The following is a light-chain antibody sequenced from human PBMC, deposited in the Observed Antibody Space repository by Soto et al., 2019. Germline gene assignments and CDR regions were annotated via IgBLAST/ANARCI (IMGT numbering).Light chain of an antibody. CDR2: DVS. V-gene: IGLV2-11*01. CDR3: CSYAGSYTYV. CDR1: SSDVGGYNY. Sequence: QSALTQPRSVSGSPGQSVTISCTGTSSDVGGYNYVSWYQQHPGKAPKLMIYDVSKRPSGVPDRFSGSKAGNTASLTISVLPAEDEAYYYCCSYAGSYTYVFGAGTKLTVL. J-gene: IGLJ1*01.